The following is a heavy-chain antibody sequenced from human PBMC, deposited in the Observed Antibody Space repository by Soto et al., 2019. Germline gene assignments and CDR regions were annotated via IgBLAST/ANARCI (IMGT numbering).Heavy chain of an antibody. D-gene: IGHD1-26*01. CDR1: GGSISSYY. J-gene: IGHJ4*02. Sequence: SETLSLTCTVSGGSISSYYWSWIRQPPGKGLEWIGYIYYSGSTNYNPSLKSRVTISVDTSKNQFSLKLNSVTAADTAVYYCARTIPYSGSYYPFDYWGQGTLVTVSS. CDR2: IYYSGST. CDR3: ARTIPYSGSYYPFDY. V-gene: IGHV4-59*08.